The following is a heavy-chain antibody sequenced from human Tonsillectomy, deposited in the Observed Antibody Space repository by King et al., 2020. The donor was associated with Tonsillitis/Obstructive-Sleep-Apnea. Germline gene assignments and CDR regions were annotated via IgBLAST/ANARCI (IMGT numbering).Heavy chain of an antibody. Sequence: TLKESGPALVKPPQTLTLTCTFSGFSLSTSGVCVSWIRQPPGKALEWLARIDWDDDKYYTTSLKTRLTISKDTSKNQVVLTMTNMDPVDTATYYCARSDTNWNYAAFDIWGQGTMVTVSS. CDR1: GFSLSTSGVC. D-gene: IGHD1-7*01. J-gene: IGHJ3*02. V-gene: IGHV2-70*11. CDR2: IDWDDDK. CDR3: ARSDTNWNYAAFDI.